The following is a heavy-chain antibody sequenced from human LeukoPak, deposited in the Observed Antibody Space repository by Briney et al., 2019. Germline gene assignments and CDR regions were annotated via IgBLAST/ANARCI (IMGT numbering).Heavy chain of an antibody. CDR1: GGSISSYY. D-gene: IGHD1-26*01. CDR2: IHYSGST. CDR3: ARVGAGAFDY. Sequence: SETLSLTCTVSGGSISSYYWSWIRQPPGKGLEWIGYIHYSGSTNYNPSLKSRVTISLDTSERQFSLRLSSVTAADTAVYYCARVGAGAFDYWGQGTLVTVSS. J-gene: IGHJ4*02. V-gene: IGHV4-59*01.